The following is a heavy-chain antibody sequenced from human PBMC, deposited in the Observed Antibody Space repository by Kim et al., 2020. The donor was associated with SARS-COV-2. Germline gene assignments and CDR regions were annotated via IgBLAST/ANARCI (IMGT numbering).Heavy chain of an antibody. V-gene: IGHV3-23*01. D-gene: IGHD2-2*01. CDR1: GFSFSSYA. J-gene: IGHJ4*02. CDR2: ISGSGGST. Sequence: GGSLRLSCAASGFSFSSYAMSWVRQAPGKGLEWVSAISGSGGSTYYADSVKGRFTISRDNSKNTLYLQMNSLRAEDTAVYYCANLPVVGYCSSTSCYVLNWGQGTLVTVSS. CDR3: ANLPVVGYCSSTSCYVLN.